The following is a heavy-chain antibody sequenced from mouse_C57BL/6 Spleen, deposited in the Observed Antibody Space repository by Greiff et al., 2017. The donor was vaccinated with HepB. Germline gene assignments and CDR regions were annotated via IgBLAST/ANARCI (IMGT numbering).Heavy chain of an antibody. CDR2: INPNYGTT. Sequence: VQLQQSGPELVKPGASVKISCKASGYSFTDYNMNWVKQSNGKSLEWIGVINPNYGTTNYNQKFKGKATLTVDQSTSTAYMQLNSLTSEDTAVYYCAREITTGTGWYFDDWGTGTTVTVSS. J-gene: IGHJ1*03. V-gene: IGHV1-39*01. CDR1: GYSFTDYN. CDR3: AREITTGTGWYFDD. D-gene: IGHD4-1*02.